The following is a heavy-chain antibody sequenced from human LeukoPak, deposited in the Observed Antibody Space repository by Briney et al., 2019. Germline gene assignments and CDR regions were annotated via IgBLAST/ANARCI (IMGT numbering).Heavy chain of an antibody. Sequence: SETLSLTCTVSGGSISSGDFYWSWIRQPAGKGLEWIGRIYTSGSTNYNPSLQSRVTISVDTSKNQFSLKLTSVTAADTAVYYCAQWLLYYFDYWGQGTLVTVSS. J-gene: IGHJ4*02. CDR3: AQWLLYYFDY. CDR1: GGSISSGDFY. D-gene: IGHD6-19*01. V-gene: IGHV4-61*02. CDR2: IYTSGST.